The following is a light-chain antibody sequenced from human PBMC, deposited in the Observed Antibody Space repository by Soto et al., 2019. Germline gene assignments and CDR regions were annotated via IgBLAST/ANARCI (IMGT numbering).Light chain of an antibody. V-gene: IGKV1-27*01. CDR3: QKYASAPWT. J-gene: IGKJ1*01. CDR1: QSFSNY. Sequence: DIEMTQSPSSLSASVGDRVTITCRASQSFSNYLAWYQQRPWKVTKLLIYAASTLQTGVPSRFSGRGSRTDFTLTFSSLQPEDVATSCCQKYASAPWTFGQGNEVEIK. CDR2: AAS.